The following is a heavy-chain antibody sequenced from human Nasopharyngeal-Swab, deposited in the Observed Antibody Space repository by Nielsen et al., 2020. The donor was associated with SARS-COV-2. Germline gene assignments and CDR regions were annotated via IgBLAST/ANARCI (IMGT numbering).Heavy chain of an antibody. CDR2: ISYDGSNK. Sequence: GESLKISCAASGFTFSSYAMHWVRQAPGKGLEWVAVISYDGSNKYYADSVKGRFTISRDNSKNTLHLQMNSLRAEDTAVYYCARNVYYYDARTLDYWGQGTLVTVSS. CDR1: GFTFSSYA. D-gene: IGHD3-22*01. J-gene: IGHJ4*02. CDR3: ARNVYYYDARTLDY. V-gene: IGHV3-30*04.